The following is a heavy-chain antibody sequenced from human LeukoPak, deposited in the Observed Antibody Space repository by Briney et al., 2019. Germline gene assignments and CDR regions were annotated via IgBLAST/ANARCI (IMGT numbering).Heavy chain of an antibody. J-gene: IGHJ5*02. Sequence: SETLSLTCTVSGGSMRNYYWNWIRQPPGKGLEWVGYMFYTGSGKYNPSLKSRVTISVDTSKGQISLKLTSVTAADTAVYYCATNLPGYSYGYWVAWGQGTLVTVSS. V-gene: IGHV4-59*01. D-gene: IGHD5-18*01. CDR3: ATNLPGYSYGYWVA. CDR1: GGSMRNYY. CDR2: MFYTGSG.